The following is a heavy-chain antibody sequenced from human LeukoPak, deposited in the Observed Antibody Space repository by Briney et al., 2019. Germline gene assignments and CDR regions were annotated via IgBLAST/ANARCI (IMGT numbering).Heavy chain of an antibody. CDR2: IYPGDSDT. Sequence: GESLKISCKGSGYSFTTYWIGWVRQMPGKGLELMGIIYPGDSDTRYSPSFQGQVTISADKSISSAYLQWSSLKASDTAMYYCTRHFYRGTYYTAFDIWGQGTMVTVSS. J-gene: IGHJ3*02. CDR1: GYSFTTYW. D-gene: IGHD1-26*01. V-gene: IGHV5-51*01. CDR3: TRHFYRGTYYTAFDI.